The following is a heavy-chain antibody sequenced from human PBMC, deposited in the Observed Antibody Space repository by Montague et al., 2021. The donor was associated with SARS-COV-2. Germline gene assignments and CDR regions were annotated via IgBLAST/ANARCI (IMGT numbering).Heavy chain of an antibody. Sequence: SLRLSFAASGLTFSSYAMHWVRQAPGKGLEWVAVISDDGSKKYYVDSVKGRFTISRDNSKNTLYLQMNSLRTEDTAVYYCARDRSWLILGELDYWGQGTLVTVSS. CDR2: ISDDGSKK. V-gene: IGHV3-30*04. CDR1: GLTFSSYA. D-gene: IGHD6-19*01. CDR3: ARDRSWLILGELDY. J-gene: IGHJ4*02.